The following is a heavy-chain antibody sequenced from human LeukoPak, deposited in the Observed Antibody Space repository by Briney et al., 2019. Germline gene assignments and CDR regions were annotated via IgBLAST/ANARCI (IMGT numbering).Heavy chain of an antibody. CDR3: AKDVSAAPGY. Sequence: PGGSLRLSCAASGFTFSSYAMSWVRQAPGKGLEWVSTVSATGGSTYYADSVKGRFTISRDNFKNTVFLQMNSLRAEDTALYYCAKDVSAAPGYWGQGTLVTVSS. D-gene: IGHD3-10*01. CDR2: VSATGGST. CDR1: GFTFSSYA. J-gene: IGHJ4*02. V-gene: IGHV3-23*01.